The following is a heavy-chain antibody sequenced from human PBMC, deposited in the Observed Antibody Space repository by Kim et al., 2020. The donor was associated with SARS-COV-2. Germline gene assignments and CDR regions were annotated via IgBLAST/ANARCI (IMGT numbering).Heavy chain of an antibody. CDR2: INPNSGGT. V-gene: IGHV1-2*02. CDR1: GYTFTGYY. CDR3: ASAGMAGSSYYYYYGMDV. D-gene: IGHD6-19*01. Sequence: ASVKVSCKASGYTFTGYYMHWVRQAPGQGLEWMGWINPNSGGTNYAQKFQGRVTMTRDTSISTAYMELSRLRSDDTAVYYCASAGMAGSSYYYYYGMDVWGQGTTVTVSS. J-gene: IGHJ6*02.